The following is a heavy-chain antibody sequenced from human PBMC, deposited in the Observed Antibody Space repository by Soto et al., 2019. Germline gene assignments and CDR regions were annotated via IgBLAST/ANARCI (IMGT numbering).Heavy chain of an antibody. V-gene: IGHV1-18*04. J-gene: IGHJ4*02. CDR1: GYIFTSYG. D-gene: IGHD3-10*01. CDR2: IGLYIHNT. CDR3: ARGAFDYGSESYYNTPFDY. Sequence: QVQLVQSGAEVKKPGASVKVSCKASGYIFTSYGINWLRQAPGQGLEWLGWIGLYIHNTNYAQKFQGRVTITTDTSTSTVYRELRSLTSDDPAVYYCARGAFDYGSESYYNTPFDYWGQGTLVTVSS.